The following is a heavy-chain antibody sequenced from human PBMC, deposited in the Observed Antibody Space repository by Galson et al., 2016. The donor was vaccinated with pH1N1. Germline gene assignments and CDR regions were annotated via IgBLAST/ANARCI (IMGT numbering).Heavy chain of an antibody. CDR1: GFTFSSYA. J-gene: IGHJ4*02. CDR3: AKDSSAYLWHFDC. V-gene: IGHV3-23*01. CDR2: IRASDGSP. D-gene: IGHD3-22*01. Sequence: SLRLSCAASGFTFSSYAMSRVRQAPGKGLEWVSVIRASDGSPYYADSVKGRFTISRDISKNTLYLQMNRLRAEDTAVYYCAKDSSAYLWHFDCWGQGTLVTVSS.